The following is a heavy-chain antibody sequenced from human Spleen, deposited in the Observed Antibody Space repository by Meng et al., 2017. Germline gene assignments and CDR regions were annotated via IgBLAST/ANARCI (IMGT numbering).Heavy chain of an antibody. V-gene: IGHV4-61*01. D-gene: IGHD3-10*01. Sequence: SETLSLTCSVSGGSVTSGSYYWGWIRQPPGKGLDYIGSIFHTGSTNYKPSLNSRVTISLDTSKNQFSLSLNSVTAADTAIYYCARAIRFGELSHFDSWGPGNLVTVSS. J-gene: IGHJ4*02. CDR1: GGSVTSGSYY. CDR2: IFHTGST. CDR3: ARAIRFGELSHFDS.